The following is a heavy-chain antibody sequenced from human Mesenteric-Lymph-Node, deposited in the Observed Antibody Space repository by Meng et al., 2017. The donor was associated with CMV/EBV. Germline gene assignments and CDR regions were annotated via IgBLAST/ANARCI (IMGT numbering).Heavy chain of an antibody. J-gene: IGHJ4*02. D-gene: IGHD1-14*01. CDR1: GYTFTGYY. Sequence: QVQLVQSGAEVKKPGASVKVSCKASGYTFTGYYMHWVRQAPGQGLEWMGRINPNSGDTNYAQKFQGRVTMTRDTSISTAYMELSRLRSDDTAVYYCARKASDHPFDYWGQGTLVTVSS. CDR3: ARKASDHPFDY. CDR2: INPNSGDT. V-gene: IGHV1-2*06.